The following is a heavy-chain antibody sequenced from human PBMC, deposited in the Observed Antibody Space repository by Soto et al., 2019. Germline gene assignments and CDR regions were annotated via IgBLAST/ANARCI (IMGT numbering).Heavy chain of an antibody. D-gene: IGHD2-8*02. CDR1: GFTFDDFA. J-gene: IGHJ2*01. Sequence: GGSLRLSCTASGFTFDDFAMHWVRQAPGKGLEWVSGINWNSGDIDYADSVRGRFTISRDNAKNALYLQMNSLRAEDAAFYYCVKDIGASGAYWYFDLWGRGTLVTVSS. V-gene: IGHV3-9*01. CDR2: INWNSGDI. CDR3: VKDIGASGAYWYFDL.